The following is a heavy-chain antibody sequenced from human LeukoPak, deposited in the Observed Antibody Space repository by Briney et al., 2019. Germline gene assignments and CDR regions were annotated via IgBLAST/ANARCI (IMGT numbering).Heavy chain of an antibody. J-gene: IGHJ4*02. CDR3: ARDWGSGSFDFDY. CDR2: INPNSGGT. CDR1: GYTFTGYY. Sequence: ASVKVSCKASGYTFTGYYMHWVRQAPGQGLEWMGWINPNSGGTNYAQKFQGWVTMTRDTSISTAYMELSRLRSDDTAAYYCARDWGSGSFDFDYWGQGTLVTVSS. D-gene: IGHD1-26*01. V-gene: IGHV1-2*04.